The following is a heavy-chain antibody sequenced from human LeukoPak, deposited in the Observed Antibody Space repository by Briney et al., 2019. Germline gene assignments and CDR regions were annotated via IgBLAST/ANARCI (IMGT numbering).Heavy chain of an antibody. CDR3: VGGSGYSGV. CDR1: GYSISSGYY. CDR2: IYPGGNT. J-gene: IGHJ4*02. D-gene: IGHD5-18*01. Sequence: SETLSLTCVVSGYSISSGYYGGWIRQPPGKGLEWIGSIYPGGNTYYNPSLKSRVTISVDTSRNQFSLKLSSVTAADTAVYYCVGGSGYSGVWGQGTLVTVSS. V-gene: IGHV4-38-2*01.